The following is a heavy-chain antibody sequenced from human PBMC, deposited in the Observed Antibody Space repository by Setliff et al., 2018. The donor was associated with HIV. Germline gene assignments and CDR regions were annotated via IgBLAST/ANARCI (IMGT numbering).Heavy chain of an antibody. V-gene: IGHV3-64*04. CDR2: ISGNGGNT. D-gene: IGHD3-16*01. Sequence: GGSLRLSCAASGFNFKTYGMTWVRQAPGKGLEYVSAISGNGGNTYYTDSVKGRFTISRDNSKNTLYLEMTSLRAEDTAVYHCAKDMNYNNDYPGVLGSWGRGTLVTVSS. CDR3: AKDMNYNNDYPGVLGS. J-gene: IGHJ4*02. CDR1: GFNFKTYG.